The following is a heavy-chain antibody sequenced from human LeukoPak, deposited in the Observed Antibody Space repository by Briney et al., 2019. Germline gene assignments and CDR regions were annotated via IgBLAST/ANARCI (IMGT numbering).Heavy chain of an antibody. CDR2: FDPEDGET. CDR1: GYTLTELS. V-gene: IGHV1-24*01. CDR3: ATAIVVAVASTAAFDI. Sequence: ASVTVSCKVSGYTLTELSMHWVRQAPGKGLEWMGGFDPEDGETIYAQKFQGRVTMTEDTSTDTAYMELTSLRSEDTAVYYCATAIVVAVASTAAFDIWGQGTMVTVSS. D-gene: IGHD2-15*01. J-gene: IGHJ3*02.